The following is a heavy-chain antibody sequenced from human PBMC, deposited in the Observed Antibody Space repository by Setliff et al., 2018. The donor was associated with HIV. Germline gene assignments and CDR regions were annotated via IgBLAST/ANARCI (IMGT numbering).Heavy chain of an antibody. CDR2: INTNTGNP. V-gene: IGHV7-4-1*02. CDR1: GYTFTNYA. J-gene: IGHJ4*02. Sequence: EASVMVSCKTSGYTFTNYALNWVRQAPGQGLEWMGWINTNTGNPTYAQGFTGRFVFSLDTSVSTAYLQISSLKAEDSAIYYCARVSDTGVDPQTHRDYWGQGTPVTVSS. D-gene: IGHD2-21*01. CDR3: ARVSDTGVDPQTHRDY.